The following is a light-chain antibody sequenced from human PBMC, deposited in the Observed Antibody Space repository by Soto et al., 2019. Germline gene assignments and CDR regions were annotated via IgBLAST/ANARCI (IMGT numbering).Light chain of an antibody. CDR1: NIGVRS. Sequence: VLTQAPSVSVAPGQTASITCGANNIGVRSVHWHQKKPGQAPVLVVYDDDARPSGIPGRFSGSNSGNTATLTITRVEAGDEADYYCQVWDDSRDQQVFGGGTQLTVL. J-gene: IGLJ3*02. V-gene: IGLV3-21*02. CDR2: DDD. CDR3: QVWDDSRDQQV.